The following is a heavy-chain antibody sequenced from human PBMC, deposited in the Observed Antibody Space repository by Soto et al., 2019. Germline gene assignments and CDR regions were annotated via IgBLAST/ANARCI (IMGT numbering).Heavy chain of an antibody. Sequence: GGSLRLSCAASGFPFSTYAMNWVRQAPGKGLEWVSGISTSGAGTYYADSVKGRFTISVDTSKNQFSLKLSSVTAADTAVYYCARGSSSWQFDYWGQGTLVTVSS. J-gene: IGHJ4*02. D-gene: IGHD6-13*01. CDR3: ARGSSSWQFDY. CDR1: GFPFSTYA. CDR2: ISTSGAGT. V-gene: IGHV3-23*01.